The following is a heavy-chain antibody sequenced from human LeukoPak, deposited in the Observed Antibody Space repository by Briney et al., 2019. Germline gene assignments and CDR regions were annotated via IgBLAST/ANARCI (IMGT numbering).Heavy chain of an antibody. CDR1: GGTFSSYA. J-gene: IGHJ4*02. CDR3: ARGYCSGGSCYSLNDY. V-gene: IGHV1-69*06. CDR2: IIPIFGTA. Sequence: SVKVSCKASGGTFSSYAISWVRQAPGQGLEWMRRIIPIFGTANYAQKFQGRVTITADKSTSTAYMELGSLRSEDTAVYYCARGYCSGGSCYSLNDYWGQGTLVTVSS. D-gene: IGHD2-15*01.